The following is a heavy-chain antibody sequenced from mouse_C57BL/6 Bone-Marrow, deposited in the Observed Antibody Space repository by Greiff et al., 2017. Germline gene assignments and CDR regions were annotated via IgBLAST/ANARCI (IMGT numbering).Heavy chain of an antibody. V-gene: IGHV1-54*01. CDR2: INPGSGGT. CDR1: GYAFTNYL. CDR3: AREGVELLRSFAY. Sequence: QVQLKESGAELVRPGTSVKVSCKASGYAFTNYLIEWVKQRPGQGLEWIGVINPGSGGTNYNEKFKGKATLTADKSSSTAYMQLSSLTSEDSAVYFCAREGVELLRSFAYWGQGTLVTVSA. D-gene: IGHD1-1*01. J-gene: IGHJ3*01.